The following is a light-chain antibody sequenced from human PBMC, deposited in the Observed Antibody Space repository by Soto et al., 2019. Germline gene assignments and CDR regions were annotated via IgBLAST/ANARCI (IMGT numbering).Light chain of an antibody. Sequence: DIHITQSPSSLSTSVGDKVTITCRASQSISSSLNWYQQKSGKAPNLLIYGVSRLQGGVPSRFSGSGSGTDFTLSISSLQPEDFATYYCQQSYTAPSITFGQGTRLEI. J-gene: IGKJ5*01. V-gene: IGKV1-39*01. CDR1: QSISSS. CDR3: QQSYTAPSIT. CDR2: GVS.